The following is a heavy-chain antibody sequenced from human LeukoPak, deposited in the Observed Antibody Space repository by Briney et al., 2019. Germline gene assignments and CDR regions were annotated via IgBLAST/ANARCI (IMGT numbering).Heavy chain of an antibody. V-gene: IGHV1-46*01. Sequence: ASVKVSCKASGYTFTRYYMHLMRQAPAQGLEWMGIINLSGGSTSYAQKFQGRVTMTRDTSTSTVYMDLSSLRSEDTAIYYWARVGCGGDCYADSFDIWGGETMVAAAS. CDR2: INLSGGST. CDR1: GYTFTRYY. J-gene: IGHJ3*02. CDR3: ARVGCGGDCYADSFDI. D-gene: IGHD2-21*02.